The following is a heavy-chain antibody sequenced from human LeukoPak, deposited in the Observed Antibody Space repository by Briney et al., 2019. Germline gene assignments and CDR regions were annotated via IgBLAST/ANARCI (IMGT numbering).Heavy chain of an antibody. J-gene: IGHJ5*02. D-gene: IGHD1-14*01. Sequence: ASVKVSCKASGYTFTSYDINWVRQATGQGLEWMGWMNLNSGNTGYAQTFQGRVTMTRNTSISTAYMELSSLRSEDTAVYYCATAEGPDNWFDPWGQGTLVTVSS. V-gene: IGHV1-8*01. CDR3: ATAEGPDNWFDP. CDR2: MNLNSGNT. CDR1: GYTFTSYD.